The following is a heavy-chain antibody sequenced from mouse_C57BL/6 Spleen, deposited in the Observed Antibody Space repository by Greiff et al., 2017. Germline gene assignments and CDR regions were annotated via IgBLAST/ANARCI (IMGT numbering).Heavy chain of an antibody. CDR1: GFTFSSYG. CDR3: AREEAY. J-gene: IGHJ3*01. CDR2: ISSGGSYT. V-gene: IGHV5-6*01. Sequence: EVQLVESGGDLVKPGGSLKLSCAASGFTFSSYGMSWVRQTPDKRLEWVATISSGGSYTYYPDRVKGRFTISRDNAKNTLYLQMSSLKSEDTAMYYCAREEAYWGQGTLVTVSA.